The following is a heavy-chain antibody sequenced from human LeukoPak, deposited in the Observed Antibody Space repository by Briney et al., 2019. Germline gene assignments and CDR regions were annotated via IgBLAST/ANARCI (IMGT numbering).Heavy chain of an antibody. CDR3: ARSCGGDCYSSHRYYFDY. J-gene: IGHJ4*02. V-gene: IGHV3-21*01. CDR1: GFTFSHFT. CDR2: ISGSSTYI. D-gene: IGHD2-21*02. Sequence: PGGSLRLSCAASGFTFSHFTINWVRQAPGRGQEGVSTISGSSTYIYYADSVKGRFTISRDDAKNSLYLQMNSLRAEDTAVYYCARSCGGDCYSSHRYYFDYWGQGSLVTISS.